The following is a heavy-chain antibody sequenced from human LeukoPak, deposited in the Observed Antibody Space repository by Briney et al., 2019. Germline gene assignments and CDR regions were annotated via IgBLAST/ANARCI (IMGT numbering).Heavy chain of an antibody. CDR3: ASAEGDS. V-gene: IGHV3-23*01. CDR1: AFTFSNFA. J-gene: IGHJ5*01. Sequence: GGSLRLSCAASAFTFSNFAMTCVRQAPGKGLDWVSSISANGIDTYYADSVKGRFTISRDNSKNTLSLQMYSLRAEDTAVYFCASAEGDSWGQGTLVTVSS. CDR2: ISANGIDT.